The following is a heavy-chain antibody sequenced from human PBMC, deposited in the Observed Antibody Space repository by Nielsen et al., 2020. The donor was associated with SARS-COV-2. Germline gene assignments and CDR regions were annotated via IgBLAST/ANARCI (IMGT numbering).Heavy chain of an antibody. Sequence: GGSLRLSCAASGFTFSSYSMNWVRQAPGKGLEWVSSISSSSSYIYYADSVKGRFTISRDNAKNSLYLQMNSLRAEDTAVYYCARVVGFFQRGRHYYYYYGMDVWGQGTTVTVSS. CDR3: ARVVGFFQRGRHYYYYYGMDV. V-gene: IGHV3-21*01. D-gene: IGHD3-10*01. J-gene: IGHJ6*02. CDR1: GFTFSSYS. CDR2: ISSSSSYI.